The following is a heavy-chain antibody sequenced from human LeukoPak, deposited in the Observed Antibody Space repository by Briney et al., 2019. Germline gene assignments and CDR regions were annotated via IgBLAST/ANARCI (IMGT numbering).Heavy chain of an antibody. CDR2: ISSSGSTI. D-gene: IGHD4-17*01. V-gene: IGHV3-48*03. Sequence: GGSLRLSCAASGFTFSSYEMNWVRQAPGKGLEWVSYISSSGSTIYYADSVKGRFTISRDNAKNSLYLQMNSLRAEDTAVYYCARARNDYGDYGDEFDPWGRGTLVTVSS. CDR3: ARARNDYGDYGDEFDP. CDR1: GFTFSSYE. J-gene: IGHJ5*02.